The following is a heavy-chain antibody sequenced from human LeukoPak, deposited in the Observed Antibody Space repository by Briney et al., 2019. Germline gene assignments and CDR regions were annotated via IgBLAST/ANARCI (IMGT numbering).Heavy chain of an antibody. CDR2: TYYRYKWYN. D-gene: IGHD5-12*01. Sequence: SQTLSLTCAISGDSVSSNSAAWNWIRQSPSRGLEWLGRTYYRYKWYNDYAVSVKSRITINPDTSKNQFSLQLNSVTPEDTAVYYCARDLQAYSGYEPGHYYYYGMDVWGQGTTVTVSS. V-gene: IGHV6-1*01. CDR3: ARDLQAYSGYEPGHYYYYGMDV. CDR1: GDSVSSNSAA. J-gene: IGHJ6*02.